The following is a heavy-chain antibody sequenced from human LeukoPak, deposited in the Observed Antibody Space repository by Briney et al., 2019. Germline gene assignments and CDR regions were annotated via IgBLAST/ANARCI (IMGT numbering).Heavy chain of an antibody. J-gene: IGHJ6*03. CDR2: IYPGDSDT. CDR3: ARTVVPAAAYYYYYMDV. CDR1: GYSFTSYW. D-gene: IGHD2-2*01. Sequence: RGESLKISCKGSGYSFTSYWIGWVRQMPGKGLGWMGIIYPGDSDTRYSPSFQGQVTISADKSISTAYLQWSSLKASDTAMYYCARTVVPAAAYYYYYMDVWGKGTTVTASS. V-gene: IGHV5-51*01.